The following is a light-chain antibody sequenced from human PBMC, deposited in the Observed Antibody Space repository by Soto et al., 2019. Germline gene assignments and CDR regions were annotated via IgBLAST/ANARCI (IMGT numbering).Light chain of an antibody. CDR2: GAS. CDR3: QQYGSSPLT. CDR1: QSVTSN. V-gene: IGKV3-20*01. Sequence: EIVLTQSPGTLSLSPGERATISCRASQSVTSNLAWYQQRPGQAPRLLIYGASTRATGIPDRFSGSGSGTDFTLTISRLEPEDFAVYHCQQYGSSPLTFGGGTKVDIK. J-gene: IGKJ4*01.